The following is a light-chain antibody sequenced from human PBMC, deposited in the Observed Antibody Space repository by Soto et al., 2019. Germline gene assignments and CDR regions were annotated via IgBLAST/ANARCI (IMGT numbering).Light chain of an antibody. V-gene: IGKV3-15*01. Sequence: EIVMTQSPATLSVSPGDRATLSCRASQSVSSNLAWYQQKPGQAPRLLIYGASTRATGIPARFSGSGSGTEYTLLTISLLPDEFSAYYYQQHNNRPPWTFGQGTKVEIK. J-gene: IGKJ1*01. CDR3: QQHNNRPPWT. CDR2: GAS. CDR1: QSVSSN.